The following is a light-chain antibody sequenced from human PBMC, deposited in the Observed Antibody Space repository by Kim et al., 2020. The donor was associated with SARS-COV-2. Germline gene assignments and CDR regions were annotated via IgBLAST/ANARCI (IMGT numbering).Light chain of an antibody. CDR3: QHFDRSQCT. V-gene: IGKV3-20*01. CDR1: QSVRSTY. J-gene: IGKJ2*02. Sequence: EIVLTQSPGTLSLSPGERVALSCRASQSVRSTYLAWYQHKPGQAPRLLIYRAILRATGIPDRFSGGGSGTDFTLTISRLEPEDFAVYYCQHFDRSQCTFGQGTKLEI. CDR2: RAI.